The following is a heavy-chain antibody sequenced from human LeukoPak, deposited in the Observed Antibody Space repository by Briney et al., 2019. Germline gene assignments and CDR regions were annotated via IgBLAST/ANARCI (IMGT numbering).Heavy chain of an antibody. Sequence: SETLSLTCTVSGGSISSSNYYWGWIRQPPGKGLEWIGSIYYSGSTNYNPSLNSRVTISVDTSKNQFSLKLSPVTAATTAVYYCARDPEPVTGGGSLDYWGQGTLVTVSS. J-gene: IGHJ4*02. CDR3: ARDPEPVTGGGSLDY. CDR1: GGSISSSNYY. CDR2: IYYSGST. D-gene: IGHD1-14*01. V-gene: IGHV4-39*07.